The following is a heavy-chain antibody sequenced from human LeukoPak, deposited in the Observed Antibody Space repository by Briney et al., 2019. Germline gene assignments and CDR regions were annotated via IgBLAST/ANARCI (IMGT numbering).Heavy chain of an antibody. V-gene: IGHV1-2*02. D-gene: IGHD5-12*01. CDR3: ARIASDSGYDLEYYFDY. Sequence: ASVKVSCKASGYTFTGYYMHWVRQAPGQGLEWMGWINPNSGGTNYAQKFQGRVTMTRDTSTSTAYMELSRLRSDDTAVYYCARIASDSGYDLEYYFDYWGQGTLVTVPS. CDR1: GYTFTGYY. CDR2: INPNSGGT. J-gene: IGHJ4*02.